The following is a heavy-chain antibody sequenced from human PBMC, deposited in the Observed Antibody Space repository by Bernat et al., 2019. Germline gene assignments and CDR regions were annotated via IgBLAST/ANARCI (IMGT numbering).Heavy chain of an antibody. CDR1: GFTFDDYA. CDR2: IGGDGGRT. V-gene: IGHV3-43*02. CDR3: AKDLCITILRGLRSCYYGMDV. Sequence: EVHLVESGGGVVQPGGSLRFSCAASGFTFDDYAMHWVRQAPGKGLERVSLIGGDGGRTYYADSVKDRFTISRDNSKNTLYLRMNSLRTENTALYYCAKDLCITILRGLRSCYYGMDVWGQGTPVTVSS. J-gene: IGHJ6*02. D-gene: IGHD3-10*01.